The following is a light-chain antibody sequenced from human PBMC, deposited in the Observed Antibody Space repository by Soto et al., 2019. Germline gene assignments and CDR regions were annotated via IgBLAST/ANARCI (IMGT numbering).Light chain of an antibody. Sequence: QSVLTQPPSVSEAPGQRVTISCSGSNVGNKAVNWYQQLPGKAPKLLLYYDDMLSSGVSDRFSGSKSGTSASLAISGLQNDDDGDYYCAIWDDSVDGWVFGGWTKLTFL. J-gene: IGLJ3*02. CDR1: NVGNKA. CDR2: YDD. V-gene: IGLV1-36*01. CDR3: AIWDDSVDGWV.